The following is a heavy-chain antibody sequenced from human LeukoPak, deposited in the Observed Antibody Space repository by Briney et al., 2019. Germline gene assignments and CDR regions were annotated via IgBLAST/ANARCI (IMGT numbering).Heavy chain of an antibody. CDR1: GGSISSSSYY. D-gene: IGHD3-10*01. V-gene: IGHV4-39*01. Sequence: SETLSLTCTVSGGSISSSSYYWGWIRQPPGKGLEWIGSIYYSGSTYYNPSLKSRVTISVDTSKNQFPLKLSSVTAADTAVYYCARQTSYYSGSGSYYPGYYFDYWGQGTLVTVSS. CDR3: ARQTSYYSGSGSYYPGYYFDY. CDR2: IYYSGST. J-gene: IGHJ4*02.